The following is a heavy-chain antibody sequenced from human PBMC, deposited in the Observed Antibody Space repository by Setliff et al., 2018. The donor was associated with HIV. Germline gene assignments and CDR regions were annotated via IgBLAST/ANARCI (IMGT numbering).Heavy chain of an antibody. CDR2: ISAYNANT. Sequence: ASVKVSCKASGYTFTSYGITWVRQAPGQGLERMGWISAYNANTNYTQKLQDRVTLTRDTSTSTAYMELRSLTSDDTAVYYCARGLARVDYLDVWGKGTTVTVSS. CDR1: GYTFTSYG. J-gene: IGHJ6*03. D-gene: IGHD2-15*01. CDR3: ARGLARVDYLDV. V-gene: IGHV1-18*01.